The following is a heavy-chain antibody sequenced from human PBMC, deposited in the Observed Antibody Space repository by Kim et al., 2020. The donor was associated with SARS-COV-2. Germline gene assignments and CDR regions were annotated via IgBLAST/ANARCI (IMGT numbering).Heavy chain of an antibody. J-gene: IGHJ4*02. CDR2: ISSSSSYI. Sequence: GGSLRLSCAASGFTFSSYSMNWVRQAPGKGLEWVSSISSSSSYIYYADSVKGRFTISRDNAKNSLYLQMNSLRAEDTAVYYCARPRGSYRPNDYWGQGTLVTVSS. CDR3: ARPRGSYRPNDY. D-gene: IGHD1-26*01. V-gene: IGHV3-21*01. CDR1: GFTFSSYS.